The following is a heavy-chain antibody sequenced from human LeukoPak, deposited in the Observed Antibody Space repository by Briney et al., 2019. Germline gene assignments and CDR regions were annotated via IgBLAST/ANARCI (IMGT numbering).Heavy chain of an antibody. CDR2: ISGSTFII. J-gene: IGHJ4*02. D-gene: IGHD3-10*01. Sequence: GGSLRLSCAASGFSFRTHSMNWVRQAPGKGLEWISYISGSTFIIYYADSVKGRFSVSRDNAKDSLYLQMNSLRAEDTAVYYCARDSRGAFDYWGQGTLVTVSS. CDR3: ARDSRGAFDY. V-gene: IGHV3-48*04. CDR1: GFSFRTHS.